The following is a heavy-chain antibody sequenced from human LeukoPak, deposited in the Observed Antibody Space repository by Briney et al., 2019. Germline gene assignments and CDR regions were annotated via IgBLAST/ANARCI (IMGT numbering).Heavy chain of an antibody. V-gene: IGHV1-69*06. CDR1: GGTFSRHA. Sequence: SVKVSCKASGGTFSRHAISWVRQAPGQGLEWMGGIIPIFGTANYAQKFQGRVTITADKSTSTDYMELSSLRSEDTAVYYCAKATGISVAGNWFDPWGQGTLVTVSS. CDR2: IIPIFGTA. D-gene: IGHD6-19*01. CDR3: AKATGISVAGNWFDP. J-gene: IGHJ5*02.